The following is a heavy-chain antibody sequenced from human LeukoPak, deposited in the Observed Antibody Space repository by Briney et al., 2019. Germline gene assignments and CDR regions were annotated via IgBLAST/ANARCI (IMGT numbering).Heavy chain of an antibody. D-gene: IGHD3-10*01. CDR1: GLPFSGAG. CDR3: ATAVLTRFYY. Sequence: GGSLRLSCAASGLPFSGAGMQWARQASGKGVEWVGRNRRKADNYATVYVASVKGRFTISRDDSKSIAYLQMNSLKTEDTAIYFCATAVLTRFYYWGERNLGTVSS. J-gene: IGHJ4*02. CDR2: NRRKADNYAT. V-gene: IGHV3-73*01.